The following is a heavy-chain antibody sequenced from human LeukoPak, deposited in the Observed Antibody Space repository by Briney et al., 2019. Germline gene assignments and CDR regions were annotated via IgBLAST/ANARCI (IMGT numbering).Heavy chain of an antibody. CDR3: AKEYRTARGGYFDY. CDR2: ISGSGGST. CDR1: GFTFTTYA. D-gene: IGHD1-14*01. V-gene: IGHV3-23*01. Sequence: GGSLRLSCAASGFTFTTYAMSWVRKAPGKGREWFSAISGSGGSTYYADSVKGRFTISRDNSKNTLYLQMNSLRAEDTAVYYCAKEYRTARGGYFDYWGQGTLVTVSS. J-gene: IGHJ4*02.